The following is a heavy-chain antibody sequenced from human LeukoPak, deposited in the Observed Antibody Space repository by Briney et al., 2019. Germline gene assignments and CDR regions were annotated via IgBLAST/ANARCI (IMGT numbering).Heavy chain of an antibody. CDR1: GGSIGTTTYS. CDR3: ARGRTGAAALDF. D-gene: IGHD2-2*01. Sequence: SETLSLTCSVSGGSIGTTTYSWAWIRQPPGKGLEWIGESTHTGSTNYNPSLKSRVTISVDTSKNQYSLKLTSVSAADTAVYHCARGRTGAAALDFWGPGTLVTVSS. J-gene: IGHJ4*02. CDR2: STHTGST. V-gene: IGHV4-39*07.